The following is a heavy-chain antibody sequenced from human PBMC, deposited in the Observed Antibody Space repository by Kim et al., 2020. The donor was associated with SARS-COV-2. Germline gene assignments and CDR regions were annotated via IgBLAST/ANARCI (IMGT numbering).Heavy chain of an antibody. CDR3: ARHYAAGTYPLDY. V-gene: IGHV4-59*08. J-gene: IGHJ4*02. D-gene: IGHD3-10*01. Sequence: TPALKSRLTISIDTSKNQLSLTLTSVTAADTAVYYCARHYAAGTYPLDYWGQGTLVTVSS.